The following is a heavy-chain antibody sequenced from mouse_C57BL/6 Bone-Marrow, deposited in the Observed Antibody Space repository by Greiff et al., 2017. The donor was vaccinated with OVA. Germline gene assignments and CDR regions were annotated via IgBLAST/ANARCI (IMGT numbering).Heavy chain of an antibody. Sequence: EVQLQESGAELVRPGASVKLSCTASGFNIKDDYMHWVKQRPEQGLEWIGWIDPENGDTEYASKFQGKATITADTSSNPAYLQLSSLASEDAAVYYCTTIGVGYWGQGTTLTVSS. CDR2: IDPENGDT. J-gene: IGHJ2*01. CDR3: TTIGVGY. CDR1: GFNIKDDY. V-gene: IGHV14-4*01.